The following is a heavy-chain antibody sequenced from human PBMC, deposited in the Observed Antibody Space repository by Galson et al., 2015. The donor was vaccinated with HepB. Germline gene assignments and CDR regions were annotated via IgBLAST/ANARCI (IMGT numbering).Heavy chain of an antibody. CDR1: GYTFTSYY. CDR3: ASGIAAAVPVDY. CDR2: INPSGSST. J-gene: IGHJ4*02. Sequence: SVKVSCKAPGYTFTSYYMHWVRQAPGQGLEWMGIINPSGSSTSYAQKFQGRVTMTRDTSTSTVYMELSSLRSEDTAVYYCASGIAAAVPVDYWGQGTLVTVSS. D-gene: IGHD6-13*01. V-gene: IGHV1-46*01.